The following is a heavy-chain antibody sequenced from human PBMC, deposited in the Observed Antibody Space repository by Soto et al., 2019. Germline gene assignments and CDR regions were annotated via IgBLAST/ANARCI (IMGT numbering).Heavy chain of an antibody. CDR3: ARDQLLYPPIGYYYFGMDV. J-gene: IGHJ6*02. Sequence: GGSQRLSCAASGFTVSSYAMSWVRQAPGKGLEWVSAISGSGGSTYYADSVKGRFTISRDKSKNTLYLQMNSLRAEDTAVYYCARDQLLYPPIGYYYFGMDVWGQGTTVTVSS. D-gene: IGHD2-2*02. CDR2: ISGSGGST. CDR1: GFTVSSYA. V-gene: IGHV3-23*01.